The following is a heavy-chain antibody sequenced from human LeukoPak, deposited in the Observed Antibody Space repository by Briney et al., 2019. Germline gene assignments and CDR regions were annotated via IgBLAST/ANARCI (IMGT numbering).Heavy chain of an antibody. J-gene: IGHJ4*02. V-gene: IGHV1-2*06. Sequence: ASVKVSCKASGYTFTGYYMHWVRQAPGQGLEWMGRINPNSGGTNYAQKFQGRVTMTEDTSTDTAYMELSSLRSEDTAVYYCATDQDSSGYYPIFDYWGQGTLVTVSS. CDR2: INPNSGGT. CDR3: ATDQDSSGYYPIFDY. D-gene: IGHD3-22*01. CDR1: GYTFTGYY.